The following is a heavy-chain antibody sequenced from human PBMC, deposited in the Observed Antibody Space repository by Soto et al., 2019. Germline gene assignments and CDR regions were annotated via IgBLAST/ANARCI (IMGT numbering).Heavy chain of an antibody. CDR1: GVSLNTADTW. CDR2: YYSGGST. CDR3: VRSRQIESGNDYGLDV. V-gene: IGHV4-30-4*01. D-gene: IGHD2-15*01. Sequence: QVQLQESGSGLVKPSQSLSLTCTVSGVSLNTADTWWSWIRQSPGKGLEFIGYYYSGGSTYYDASIRNRVIISADTANSQFSLKLSSVTVADTAVYFCVRSRQIESGNDYGLDVWGQGTTVTVSS. J-gene: IGHJ6*02.